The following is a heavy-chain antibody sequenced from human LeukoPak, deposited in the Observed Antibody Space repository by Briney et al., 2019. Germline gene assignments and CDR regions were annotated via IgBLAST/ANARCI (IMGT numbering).Heavy chain of an antibody. CDR3: ARQRGSGCLDY. Sequence: GGSLRLSCAASRFTLSNYWMSWVRQAPGEGLEWVANIKQDGSETYYVDSVKGRFTISRDNAKNSLSMQMNSLRAEDTAVYYCARQRGSGCLDYWGQGTLVTVSS. CDR2: IKQDGSET. J-gene: IGHJ4*02. D-gene: IGHD6-19*01. CDR1: RFTLSNYW. V-gene: IGHV3-7*01.